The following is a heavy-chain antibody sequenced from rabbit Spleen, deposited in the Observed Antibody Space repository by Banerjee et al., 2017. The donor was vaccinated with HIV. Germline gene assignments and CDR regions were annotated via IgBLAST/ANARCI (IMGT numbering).Heavy chain of an antibody. V-gene: IGHV1S40*01. J-gene: IGHJ4*01. CDR2: IYTGSGST. D-gene: IGHD7-1*01. CDR3: ARFYAGYGDFGYAAM. CDR1: GFSFSSSYY. Sequence: QSLEEAGGGLVQPEGSLTLTCTRPGFSFSSSYYMCWVRQAPGKGLEWIGCIYTGSGSTYYANWAKGRFTISKTSSTTVTLQMTSLTAADTATYFCARFYAGYGDFGYAAMWGQGTLVTVS.